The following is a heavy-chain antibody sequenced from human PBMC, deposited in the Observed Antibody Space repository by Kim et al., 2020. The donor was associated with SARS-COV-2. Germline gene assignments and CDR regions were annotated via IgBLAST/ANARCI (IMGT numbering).Heavy chain of an antibody. D-gene: IGHD5-18*01. Sequence: GGSLRLSCAASGFTYSSHGMHWVRQAPGKGLEWVALIWYDGSNKYYADSVRGRFTISRDNSKKTLYLETNSLRAEDTAVYYCERDRGYSQSYYYHYGMDV. J-gene: IGHJ6*01. V-gene: IGHV3-33*01. CDR2: IWYDGSNK. CDR3: ERDRGYSQSYYYHYGMDV. CDR1: GFTYSSHG.